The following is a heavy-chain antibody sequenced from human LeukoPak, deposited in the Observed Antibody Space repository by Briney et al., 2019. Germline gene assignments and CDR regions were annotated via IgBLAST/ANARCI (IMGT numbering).Heavy chain of an antibody. CDR1: GSIFTSYW. D-gene: IGHD5-18*01. J-gene: IGHJ4*02. V-gene: IGHV5-51*01. CDR3: ARQGRGYSYGPSDY. CDR2: IYPGDSDT. Sequence: GESLQISCQGSGSIFTSYWIGGVRPLPGKGLEWMGIIYPGDSDTRYSPSFQGQVTISADKSISTAYLQWSSLKASDTATYYCARQGRGYSYGPSDYWGQGTLVTVSS.